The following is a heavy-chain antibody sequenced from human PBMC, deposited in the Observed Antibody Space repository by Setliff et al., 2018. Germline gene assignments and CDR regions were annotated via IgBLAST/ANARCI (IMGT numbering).Heavy chain of an antibody. CDR1: GYTFTSYG. Sequence: ASVKVSCKASGYTFTSYGISWVRQAPGQGLEWMGWISAYNGNTNYAQKLQGRVTMTTDTSTSTAYMELRSLRSDDTAVYYRARDLLRSSSWRPDVFDVWGQGTMVTV. D-gene: IGHD6-13*01. V-gene: IGHV1-18*01. J-gene: IGHJ3*01. CDR3: ARDLLRSSSWRPDVFDV. CDR2: ISAYNGNT.